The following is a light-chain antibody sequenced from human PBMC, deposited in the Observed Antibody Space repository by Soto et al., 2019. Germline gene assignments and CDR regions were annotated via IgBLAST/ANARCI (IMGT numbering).Light chain of an antibody. CDR1: QKIHNY. Sequence: DIQMTQSPSVLSASVGDRVTLTCRASQKIHNYLNWYQQKPGRAPELLIFAASILRSGVPSRFRAGGSGTEFTLTSDGLQLDDFATYYCQQSDSSPNTFGPGAKLEI. V-gene: IGKV1-39*01. J-gene: IGKJ2*01. CDR2: AAS. CDR3: QQSDSSPNT.